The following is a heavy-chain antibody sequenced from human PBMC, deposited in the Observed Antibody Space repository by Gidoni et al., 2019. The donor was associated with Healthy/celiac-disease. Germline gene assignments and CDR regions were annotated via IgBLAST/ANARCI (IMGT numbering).Heavy chain of an antibody. Sequence: EVQLVESGGVVVQPGGSLSLSCAASGFTFDDYTMHWVRQPPGKGLDWVSLISWDGGSTYYADSVKGRFTISRDNSKNSLYLQMNSLRTEDTALYYCAKSLLRFLEWSPPGDYWGQGTLVTVSS. V-gene: IGHV3-43*01. J-gene: IGHJ4*02. CDR1: GFTFDDYT. CDR3: AKSLLRFLEWSPPGDY. D-gene: IGHD3-3*01. CDR2: ISWDGGST.